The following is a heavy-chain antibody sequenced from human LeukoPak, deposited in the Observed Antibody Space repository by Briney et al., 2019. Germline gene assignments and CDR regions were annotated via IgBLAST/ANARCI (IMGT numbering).Heavy chain of an antibody. CDR3: ARRGYVGRGYNGYDYTYYYYGMDV. CDR2: IKQDGSEK. V-gene: IGHV3-7*01. CDR1: GFTFSRYW. D-gene: IGHD5-12*01. J-gene: IGHJ6*02. Sequence: GGSLRLSCAASGFTFSRYWMSWVRQAPGKGLEWVANIKQDGSEKYYVDSVKGRFTISRDNAKNSLYLQMNSLRAEDTAVYYCARRGYVGRGYNGYDYTYYYYGMDVWGQGTTVTVSS.